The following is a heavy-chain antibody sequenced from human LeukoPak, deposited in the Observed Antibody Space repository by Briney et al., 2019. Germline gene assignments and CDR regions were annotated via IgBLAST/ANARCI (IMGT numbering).Heavy chain of an antibody. J-gene: IGHJ4*02. Sequence: PSETLSLTCTVSGGSINDYYWSWIRQPPGKGLEGIAWIYYSGSTNYNPSLKSRVTISVDTSKSQFSLKLTSATAADTAVYYCARVDSSDAGNFDYWGQGTLVTVSS. V-gene: IGHV4-59*08. D-gene: IGHD2-15*01. CDR3: ARVDSSDAGNFDY. CDR1: GGSINDYY. CDR2: IYYSGST.